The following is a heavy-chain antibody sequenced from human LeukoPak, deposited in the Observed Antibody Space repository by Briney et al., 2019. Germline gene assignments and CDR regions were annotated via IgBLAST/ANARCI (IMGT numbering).Heavy chain of an antibody. V-gene: IGHV4-38-2*02. D-gene: IGHD3-22*01. CDR2: VYHGGSS. Sequence: SETLSLTCTVSGYSISSGFYWGWIRQPPGKGLEWIGNVYHGGSSYYNPSLKSRVTISVDTSKNQFSLKLSSVTAADTAVYYCARGRPWDYYDSSGYRSVDFDYWGQGTLVTVSS. CDR1: GYSISSGFY. CDR3: ARGRPWDYYDSSGYRSVDFDY. J-gene: IGHJ4*02.